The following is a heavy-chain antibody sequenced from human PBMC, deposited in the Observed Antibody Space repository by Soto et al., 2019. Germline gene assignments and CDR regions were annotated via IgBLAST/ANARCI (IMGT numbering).Heavy chain of an antibody. V-gene: IGHV3-30-3*01. CDR3: ARPYSSSWYDWFDP. Sequence: GGSLRLSCAASGFTFSSYAMHWVRQAPGKGLEWVAVILYDGSNKYYADSVKGRFTISRDNSKNTLYLQMNSLRAEDTAVYYCARPYSSSWYDWFDPWGQGTLVTVSS. CDR2: ILYDGSNK. CDR1: GFTFSSYA. D-gene: IGHD6-13*01. J-gene: IGHJ5*02.